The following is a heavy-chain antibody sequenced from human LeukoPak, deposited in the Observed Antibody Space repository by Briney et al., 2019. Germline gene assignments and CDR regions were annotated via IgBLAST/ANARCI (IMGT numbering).Heavy chain of an antibody. CDR3: ARDQGIAVYYGMDV. CDR2: ISYDGSNK. Sequence: GGSLRLSCAASGFTFSSYGMHWVRQAPGKGLEWVAVISYDGSNKYYADSVKGRFTISRDNSKNTLYLQMNSLRAEDTAVYYCARDQGIAVYYGMDVWGQGTTVAVSS. V-gene: IGHV3-30*03. D-gene: IGHD6-19*01. J-gene: IGHJ6*02. CDR1: GFTFSSYG.